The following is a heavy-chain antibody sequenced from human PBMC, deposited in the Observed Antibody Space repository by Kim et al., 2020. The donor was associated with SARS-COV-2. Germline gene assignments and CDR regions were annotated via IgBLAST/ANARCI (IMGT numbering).Heavy chain of an antibody. D-gene: IGHD4-17*01. CDR3: ARGDYGDYL. CDR2: T. V-gene: IGHV4-34*01. Sequence: TDYHPSLKSQVTISVDTSKTQFSLKLSSVTAADTAVYYCARGDYGDYLWGQGTLVTVSS. J-gene: IGHJ5*02.